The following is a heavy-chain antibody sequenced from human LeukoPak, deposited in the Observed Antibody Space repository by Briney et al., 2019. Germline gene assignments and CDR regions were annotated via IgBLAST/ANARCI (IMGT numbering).Heavy chain of an antibody. D-gene: IGHD4-23*01. CDR2: INSDGSST. CDR1: GFTFSSYW. J-gene: IGHJ4*02. Sequence: GGSLRLSCAASGFTFSSYWMHWVRQAPGKGLVWVSRINSDGSSTSYADSVKGRFTISRDNAKNSLYLQMNSLRAEDTALYYCAKATVGVPYYFDYWGQGTLVTVSS. V-gene: IGHV3-74*01. CDR3: AKATVGVPYYFDY.